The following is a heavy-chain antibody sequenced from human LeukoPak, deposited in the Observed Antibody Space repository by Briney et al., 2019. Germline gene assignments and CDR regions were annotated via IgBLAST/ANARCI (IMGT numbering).Heavy chain of an antibody. CDR2: ISSSGSTI. CDR1: GFTFSSYE. D-gene: IGHD2-8*01. CDR3: ARDLEGLMA. J-gene: IGHJ3*01. Sequence: GGSLRLSCAASGFTFSSYEMNWVRQAPGKGLEWVSYISSSGSTIYYADSVKGRFTISRDNAKNSLYLQMNSLRAEDTAAYYCARDLEGLMAWGQGTMVTVSS. V-gene: IGHV3-48*03.